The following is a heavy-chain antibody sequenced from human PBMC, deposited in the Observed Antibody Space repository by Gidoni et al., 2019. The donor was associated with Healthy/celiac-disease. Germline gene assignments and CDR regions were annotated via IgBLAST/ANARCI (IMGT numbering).Heavy chain of an antibody. CDR3: ARADYYYMDV. Sequence: QVQLQESGPGLVKPSENLSLTCTVSGGSISSYYWSWIRQPPGKGLEWIGYIYYSGSTNYNPSLKSRVTISVDTSKNQFSLKLSSVTAADTAVYYCARADYYYMDVWGKGTTVTVSS. J-gene: IGHJ6*03. CDR2: IYYSGST. V-gene: IGHV4-59*01. CDR1: GGSISSYY.